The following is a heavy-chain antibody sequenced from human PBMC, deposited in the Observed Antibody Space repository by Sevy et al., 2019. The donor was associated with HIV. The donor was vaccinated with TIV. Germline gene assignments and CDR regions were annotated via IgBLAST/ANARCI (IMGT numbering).Heavy chain of an antibody. J-gene: IGHJ6*02. CDR1: AFTFSSYW. CDR3: ARTGSYADTYYYYYAMDV. Sequence: GGSLRLSYAASAFTFSSYWMMWVRQAPGKGLEWVANINQDGSEENYVDSVKGRFTIFRDNAKNSLFLQMNSLRAEDTAVYYCARTGSYADTYYYYYAMDVWGPGTTVTVSS. V-gene: IGHV3-7*01. CDR2: INQDGSEE. D-gene: IGHD3-16*01.